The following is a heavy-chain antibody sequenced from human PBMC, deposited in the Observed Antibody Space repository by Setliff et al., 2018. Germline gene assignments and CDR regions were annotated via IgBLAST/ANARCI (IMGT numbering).Heavy chain of an antibody. V-gene: IGHV1-69*13. Sequence: GASVKVSCKASGGTFNTYGLSWVRQAPGQGLEWMGGIIPIIGEPNYAQKIQGRVTITADESTSTAYMELRSLKSEDTAVYYCAREALQRAGLYFFDIWGQGMLVTVSS. CDR1: GGTFNTYG. CDR2: IIPIIGEP. D-gene: IGHD3-10*01. CDR3: AREALQRAGLYFFDI. J-gene: IGHJ4*02.